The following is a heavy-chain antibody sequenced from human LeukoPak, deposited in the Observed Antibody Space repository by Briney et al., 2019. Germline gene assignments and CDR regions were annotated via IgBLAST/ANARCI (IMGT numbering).Heavy chain of an antibody. D-gene: IGHD6-6*01. CDR2: TYFRSKWYN. Sequence: PPQTLSLTCAISGDSVSSNSATWNWIRQSPSRGLEWLGRTYFRSKWYNDYAVSVKSRITINPDTSKNQFSLQLDSVTPEDTAAYYCARRGPAGSSCSGMDVWGQGTTVTVSS. CDR3: ARRGPAGSSCSGMDV. V-gene: IGHV6-1*01. J-gene: IGHJ6*02. CDR1: GDSVSSNSAT.